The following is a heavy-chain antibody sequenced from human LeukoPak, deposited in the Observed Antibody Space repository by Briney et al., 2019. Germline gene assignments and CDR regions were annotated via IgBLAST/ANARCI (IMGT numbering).Heavy chain of an antibody. CDR2: IIPIFGTA. J-gene: IGHJ4*02. Sequence: SVKVSCKASGGTFSSYGISWVRQAPGQGLELMGGIIPIFGTANYAQKFQGRVTITADESTSTAYMELSSLRSEDTAVYYCASGVYYDSSGYSFEYWGQGTLVTVSS. CDR3: ASGVYYDSSGYSFEY. D-gene: IGHD3-22*01. CDR1: GGTFSSYG. V-gene: IGHV1-69*01.